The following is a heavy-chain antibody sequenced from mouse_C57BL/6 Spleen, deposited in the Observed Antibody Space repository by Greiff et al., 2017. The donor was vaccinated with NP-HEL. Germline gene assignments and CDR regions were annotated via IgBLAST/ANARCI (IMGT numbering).Heavy chain of an antibody. CDR1: GYTFTSYW. J-gene: IGHJ3*01. Sequence: VQLQQPGAELVRPGSSVKLSCKASGYTFTSYWMDWVKQRPGQGLEWIGNIYPSDSETHYNQKFKDKATLTVDKSSSTAYMQLSSLTSEDSAVYYCARGDGKGRAWFAYWGQGTLVTVSA. CDR2: IYPSDSET. CDR3: ARGDGKGRAWFAY. D-gene: IGHD2-1*01. V-gene: IGHV1-61*01.